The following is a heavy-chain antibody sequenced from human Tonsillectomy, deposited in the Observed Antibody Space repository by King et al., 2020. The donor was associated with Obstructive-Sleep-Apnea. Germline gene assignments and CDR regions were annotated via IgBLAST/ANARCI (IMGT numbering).Heavy chain of an antibody. D-gene: IGHD1-26*01. CDR1: GGSISSGGYY. CDR3: ARAGSWETVPDFDY. V-gene: IGHV4-31*03. J-gene: IGHJ4*02. Sequence: VQLQESGPGLVKPSHTLSLTCTVPGGSISSGGYYWSWIRQHPGKSLEWIGYIYYSGSTFSNPSLQSRVTISVDTSKNQFSLKLCPVTAADTAVYYCARAGSWETVPDFDYWGQGTLVTVSS. CDR2: IYYSGST.